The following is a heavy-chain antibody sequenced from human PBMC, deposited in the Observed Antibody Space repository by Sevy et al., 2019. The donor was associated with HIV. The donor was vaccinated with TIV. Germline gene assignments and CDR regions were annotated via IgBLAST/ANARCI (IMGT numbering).Heavy chain of an antibody. V-gene: IGHV3-15*01. CDR1: GFTFSNAW. CDR2: IKSKTDGGTT. CDR3: TTFDIVLMEYARDY. D-gene: IGHD2-8*01. Sequence: GGSLRLSCAASGFTFSNAWMSWVRQAPGKGLEWVGRIKSKTDGGTTDYAAPVKGRFTISRDDSKNTLYLQMNSLKTEDTAVYYCTTFDIVLMEYARDYWGQGTLVTVSS. J-gene: IGHJ4*02.